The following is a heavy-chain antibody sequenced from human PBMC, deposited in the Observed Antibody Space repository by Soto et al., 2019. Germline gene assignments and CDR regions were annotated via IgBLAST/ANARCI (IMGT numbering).Heavy chain of an antibody. J-gene: IGHJ3*02. D-gene: IGHD5-12*01. CDR1: GGTFSSYA. Sequence: VQLVQSGAEVKKPGSSVKVSCKASGGTFSSYAISWVRQAPGQGLEWMGGIIPIFGTANYAQKFQGRVTITADESTSTAYMELSSLRSEDTAVYYCARTYSGYDSQGDAFDIWGQGTMVTVSS. V-gene: IGHV1-69*01. CDR3: ARTYSGYDSQGDAFDI. CDR2: IIPIFGTA.